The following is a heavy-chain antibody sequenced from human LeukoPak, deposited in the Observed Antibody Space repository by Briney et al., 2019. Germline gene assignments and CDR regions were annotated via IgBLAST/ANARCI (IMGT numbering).Heavy chain of an antibody. D-gene: IGHD3-22*01. CDR1: GYTFTSYY. V-gene: IGHV1-46*01. Sequence: ASVKVSCKASGYTFTSYYMHWVRQAPGQGLEWMGITNPSGGSTSYAQKFQGRVTMTRDMSTSTVYMELSSLRSEDTAVYYCARDFTKYYYDSSGPNGWFDPWGQGTLVTVSS. CDR2: TNPSGGST. J-gene: IGHJ5*02. CDR3: ARDFTKYYYDSSGPNGWFDP.